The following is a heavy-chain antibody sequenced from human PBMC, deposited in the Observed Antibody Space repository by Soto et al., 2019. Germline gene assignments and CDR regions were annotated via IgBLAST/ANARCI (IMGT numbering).Heavy chain of an antibody. CDR3: AHSPHIVVVTAPYYFDY. CDR1: GFSLSTSGVG. CDR2: IYWDDDK. V-gene: IGHV2-5*02. D-gene: IGHD2-21*02. J-gene: IGHJ4*02. Sequence: QITLKESGPPLVKPTQTLTLTCTFSGFSLSTSGVGVGWIRQPPGKALEWLALIYWDDDKRYSPSLKSRLTITKDTSKNQVVLTMTNMDPVDTATYYCAHSPHIVVVTAPYYFDYWGQGTLVTVSS.